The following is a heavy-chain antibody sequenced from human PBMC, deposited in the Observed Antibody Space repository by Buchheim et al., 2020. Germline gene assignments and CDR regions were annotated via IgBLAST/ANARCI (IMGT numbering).Heavy chain of an antibody. CDR2: IDGDGSAA. CDR3: ARASNSRDYFDS. CDR1: GFTVSRYW. Sequence: EVQLVESGGGLVQPGQSLRLSCAASGFTVSRYWMHWVRQVPGKGLVWVSRIDGDGSAADYADSVTGRGTGPEDNAKNTGYLQLNSLRVEDTAVYYCARASNSRDYFDSWGQGTL. J-gene: IGHJ4*02. V-gene: IGHV3-74*01. D-gene: IGHD4-23*01.